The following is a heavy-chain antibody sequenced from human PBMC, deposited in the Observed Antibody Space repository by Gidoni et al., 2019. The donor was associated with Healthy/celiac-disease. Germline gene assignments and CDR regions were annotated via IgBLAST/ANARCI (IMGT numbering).Heavy chain of an antibody. CDR1: GYTFTSYY. V-gene: IGHV1-46*01. D-gene: IGHD3-10*01. CDR2: INPSGGST. Sequence: QVQLVQSGAEVKKPGASVKVSCTASGYTFTSYYMHWVRQAPGQGLEWMGIINPSGGSTSYAQKFQGRVTMTRDKSTSTVYMELSSLRSEDTAVYYCARDLSYPNRGLPDYWGREPWSPSPQ. CDR3: ARDLSYPNRGLPDY. J-gene: IGHJ4*02.